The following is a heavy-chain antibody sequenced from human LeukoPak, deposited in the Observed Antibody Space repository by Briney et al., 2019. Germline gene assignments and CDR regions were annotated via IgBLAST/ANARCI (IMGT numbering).Heavy chain of an antibody. J-gene: IGHJ4*02. CDR1: GFTFSSYS. V-gene: IGHV3-48*02. CDR2: ISSSSGTI. CDR3: ARDRTEILTGYPLFDY. Sequence: GGSLRLSCAASGFTFSSYSMNWVRQAPGKGLEWVSDISSSSGTIYYADSVKGRFTIPRDNAKNSLYLQMNSLRDEDTAVYYCARDRTEILTGYPLFDYWGQGTLVTVSS. D-gene: IGHD3-9*01.